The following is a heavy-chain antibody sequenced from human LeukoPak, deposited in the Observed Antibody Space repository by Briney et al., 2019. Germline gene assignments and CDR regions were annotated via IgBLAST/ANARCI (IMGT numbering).Heavy chain of an antibody. Sequence: PGGSLGLSCAASGFTFSTYWMNWVRQAPGKGLEWVAIIKQDGSVRFYVDSVKDRFTISRDNAKNSLYLQMSSLRAEDTAIYYCARGGGRSLGGAFDIWGQGTMVTVSS. CDR2: IKQDGSVR. CDR1: GFTFSTYW. V-gene: IGHV3-7*01. CDR3: ARGGGRSLGGAFDI. D-gene: IGHD1-26*01. J-gene: IGHJ3*02.